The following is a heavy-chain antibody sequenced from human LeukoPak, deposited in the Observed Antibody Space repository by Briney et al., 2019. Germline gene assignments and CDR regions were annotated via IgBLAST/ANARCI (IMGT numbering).Heavy chain of an antibody. J-gene: IGHJ4*02. D-gene: IGHD3-22*01. CDR1: GFTFSSYW. Sequence: PGGSLRLSCAASGFTFSSYWMSWVRQAPGKGPEWVANIKQDGSEKYYVDSVKGRFTISRDNAKNSLYLQMNSLRAEDTAVYYCAIGFGYYDSSGYYNYWGQGTLVTVSS. CDR2: IKQDGSEK. CDR3: AIGFGYYDSSGYYNY. V-gene: IGHV3-7*01.